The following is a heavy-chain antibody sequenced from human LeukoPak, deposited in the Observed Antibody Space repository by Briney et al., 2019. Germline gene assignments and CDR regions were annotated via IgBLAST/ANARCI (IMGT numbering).Heavy chain of an antibody. J-gene: IGHJ4*02. CDR2: IYTSGST. V-gene: IGHV4-61*02. CDR3: ARRWGGSLRGKPTGFDY. CDR1: GGSISSGSYY. D-gene: IGHD1-14*01. Sequence: PSQTLSLTCTVSGGSISSGSYYWSWIRQPAGKGLEWIGRIYTSGSTNYNPSLKSRVTISVDTSKNQFSLKLSSVTAADTAVYYCARRWGGSLRGKPTGFDYWGQGTLVTVSS.